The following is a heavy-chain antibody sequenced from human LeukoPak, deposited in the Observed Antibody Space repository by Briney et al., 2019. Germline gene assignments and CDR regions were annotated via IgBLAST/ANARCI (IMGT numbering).Heavy chain of an antibody. Sequence: ASVNVSCKASGYTFTSYYVHWVRQAPGQGLEWMGIINPSGGSTSYAQKFQGRVTMTRDTSTSTVYMELSSLRSEDTAVYYCARVGRLRFPDYWGQGTLVTVSS. V-gene: IGHV1-46*01. CDR1: GYTFTSYY. CDR3: ARVGRLRFPDY. J-gene: IGHJ4*02. CDR2: INPSGGST. D-gene: IGHD3-3*01.